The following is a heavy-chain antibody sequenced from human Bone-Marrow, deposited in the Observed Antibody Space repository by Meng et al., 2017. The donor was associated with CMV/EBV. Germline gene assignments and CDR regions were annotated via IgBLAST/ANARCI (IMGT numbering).Heavy chain of an antibody. J-gene: IGHJ6*02. CDR1: GGTFSSYA. CDR3: ARSMIVHRRLKEVGYYGMDV. D-gene: IGHD3-22*01. V-gene: IGHV1-69*05. CDR2: IIPIFGTA. Sequence: SVKVSCKASGGTFSSYAISWVRQAPGQGLEWMGGIIPIFGTANYAQKFQGRVTMTRDTSISTAYMELSRLRSDDTAVYYCARSMIVHRRLKEVGYYGMDVWGQGTTVTVSS.